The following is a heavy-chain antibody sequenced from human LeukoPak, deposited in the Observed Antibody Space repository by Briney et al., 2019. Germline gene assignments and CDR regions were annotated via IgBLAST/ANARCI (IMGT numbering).Heavy chain of an antibody. Sequence: GGSLRLSCAASGFTFSNYWINWVRQAPGKGLEWVDNIKQDGSEKYYVDSVKGRFTISRDNAKSSLYLQMNSLRAEDTAVYYCVRAMDVWGQGTTVTVSS. V-gene: IGHV3-7*03. J-gene: IGHJ6*02. CDR1: GFTFSNYW. CDR2: IKQDGSEK. CDR3: VRAMDV.